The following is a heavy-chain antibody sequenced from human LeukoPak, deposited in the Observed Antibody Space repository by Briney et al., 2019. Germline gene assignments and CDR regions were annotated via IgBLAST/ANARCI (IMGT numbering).Heavy chain of an antibody. J-gene: IGHJ4*02. V-gene: IGHV3-9*01. CDR2: ISWRSDSV. D-gene: IGHD4-23*01. Sequence: GGSLRLSCAASGFTFDDYAMHWVRQAPGKGLEWVSGISWRSDSVDYADSVKGRFIISRDNAKSSLYLQMNSLRADDTALYYCAKDWSYGGNSWKYFGSWGQGILVTVSS. CDR3: AKDWSYGGNSWKYFGS. CDR1: GFTFDDYA.